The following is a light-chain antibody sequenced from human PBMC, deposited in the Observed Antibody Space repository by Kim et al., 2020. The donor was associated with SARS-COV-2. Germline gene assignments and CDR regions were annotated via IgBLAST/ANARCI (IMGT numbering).Light chain of an antibody. CDR1: SLRSYY. CDR2: GKN. J-gene: IGLJ3*02. CDR3: YSRDSSGNHWV. Sequence: ALVKTVRITSQGDSLRSYYASWYQQQPGQAPVLVIYGKNNRPSGIPDRFSVSSSGNTASVTLTGAQAEDEADYYCYSRDSSGNHWVFGGGTQLTVL. V-gene: IGLV3-19*01.